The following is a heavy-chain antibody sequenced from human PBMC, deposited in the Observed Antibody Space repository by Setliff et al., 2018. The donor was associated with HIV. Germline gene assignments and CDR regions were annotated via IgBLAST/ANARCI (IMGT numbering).Heavy chain of an antibody. CDR3: ARASGDTSKFVNYYYYYMDV. CDR1: GGSISSGNY. V-gene: IGHV4-4*02. D-gene: IGHD6-19*01. J-gene: IGHJ6*03. Sequence: SETLSLTCTVSGGSISSGNYWSWIRQPPGKGLEWIGDINHGGSTNYNPSLKSRVTISVDMSKNQISLKLSSVTAADTAVYYCARASGDTSKFVNYYYYYMDVWGKGTTVTVSS. CDR2: INHGGST.